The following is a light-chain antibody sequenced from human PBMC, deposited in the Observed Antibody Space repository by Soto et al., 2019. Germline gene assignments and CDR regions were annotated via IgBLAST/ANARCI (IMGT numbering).Light chain of an antibody. CDR1: STDVGRYNY. J-gene: IGLJ1*01. Sequence: QPALTQPSSVFGSPEQSITISCTGTSTDVGRYNYVSWYQQHPGKAPQLMVYGVSNRPSWVSNRFSGSKSGITASLTISGLQAEDEADYYCHSYTRDSTYIFGTGTKVTVL. CDR3: HSYTRDSTYI. CDR2: GVS. V-gene: IGLV2-14*01.